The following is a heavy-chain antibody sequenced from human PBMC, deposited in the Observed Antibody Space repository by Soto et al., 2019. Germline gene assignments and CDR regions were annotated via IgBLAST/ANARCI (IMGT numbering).Heavy chain of an antibody. J-gene: IGHJ4*02. V-gene: IGHV4-39*02. CDR1: GGSISSTCHY. CDR3: SRLMGVVTVDY. D-gene: IGHD2-21*02. CDR2: IYYAGSP. Sequence: QLQLQESGPGLVKPSETLSLTCTVSGGSISSTCHYWGWIRQPPGKGLEWIGNIYYAGSPYYNPSLKSRVTISVDTSKNDFSLTLTSVTAADTAVYYCSRLMGVVTVDYWGQGALVTVSS.